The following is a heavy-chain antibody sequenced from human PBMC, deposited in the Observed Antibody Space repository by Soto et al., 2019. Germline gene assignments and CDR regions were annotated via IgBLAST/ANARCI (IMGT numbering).Heavy chain of an antibody. Sequence: QVQVVESGGGVVQPGRSLRLSCAASGFTFSTYGMHWVRQAPGKGLEWVAVISYDGSNKYYADSVKGRFTISRDNSKNTLYLQMNSLRAEDTAVFYCAKDHLLYTVTTPGSWGQGTLVTVSS. V-gene: IGHV3-30*18. D-gene: IGHD4-17*01. CDR2: ISYDGSNK. CDR3: AKDHLLYTVTTPGS. CDR1: GFTFSTYG. J-gene: IGHJ5*02.